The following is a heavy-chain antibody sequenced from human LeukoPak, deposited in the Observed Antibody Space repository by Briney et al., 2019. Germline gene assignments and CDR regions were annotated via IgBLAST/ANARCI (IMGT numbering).Heavy chain of an antibody. V-gene: IGHV1-46*01. CDR2: INPSGGST. Sequence: ASVKLSCNASAYTFTSYYMHWVRQPPAQGLEWMGIINPSGGSTSYAQKFQGRVTMTRDTSTSTVYMELSSLRSEDTAVYYCARGIGATMIVPFDYWGQGTLVTVSS. J-gene: IGHJ4*02. CDR1: AYTFTSYY. CDR3: ARGIGATMIVPFDY. D-gene: IGHD3-22*01.